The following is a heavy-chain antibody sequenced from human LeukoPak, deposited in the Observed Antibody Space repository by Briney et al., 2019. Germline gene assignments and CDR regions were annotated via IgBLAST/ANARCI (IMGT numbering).Heavy chain of an antibody. D-gene: IGHD6-19*01. CDR2: ISGSGGDT. J-gene: IGHJ4*02. Sequence: GGSLRLSCAASRFTFDNHAMSWVLQAPGKGLEWVSSISGSGGDTYYTDSVKGRFTISRDKSKNTLFLQMNRLRAEDTAVYYCAKDVCRYNSGCLSFDYWGQGTLVTVSS. V-gene: IGHV3-23*01. CDR3: AKDVCRYNSGCLSFDY. CDR1: RFTFDNHA.